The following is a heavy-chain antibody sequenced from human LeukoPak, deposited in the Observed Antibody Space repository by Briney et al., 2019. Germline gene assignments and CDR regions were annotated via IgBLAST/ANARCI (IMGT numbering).Heavy chain of an antibody. Sequence: SETLPLTCAVYGGSFSGYYWSWIRQPPGKGLEWIGGINHSGSTNYNPSLKSRVTISVDTSKNQFSLKLSSVTAADTAVYYCARARRSYSSSWYQGSYFDLWGRGTLVTVSS. V-gene: IGHV4-34*01. J-gene: IGHJ2*01. CDR1: GGSFSGYY. CDR2: INHSGST. CDR3: ARARRSYSSSWYQGSYFDL. D-gene: IGHD6-13*01.